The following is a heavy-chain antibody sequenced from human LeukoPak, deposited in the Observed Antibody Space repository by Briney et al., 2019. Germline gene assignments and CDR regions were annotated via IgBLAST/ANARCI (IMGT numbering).Heavy chain of an antibody. CDR2: INAGNGNT. D-gene: IGHD2-15*01. J-gene: IGHJ4*02. CDR1: GYTFTSYA. V-gene: IGHV1-3*01. Sequence: GASVKVSCKASGYTFTSYAMHWVRQAPGQRLEWMGWINAGNGNTKYSQKFQGRVTITRDTSASTAYMELSSLRSEDTAVYYCAREGVECSGGSCLYYFDYWGQGTLVTVSS. CDR3: AREGVECSGGSCLYYFDY.